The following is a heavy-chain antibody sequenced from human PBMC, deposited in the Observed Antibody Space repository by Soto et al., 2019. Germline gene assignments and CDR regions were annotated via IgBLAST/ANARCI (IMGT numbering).Heavy chain of an antibody. V-gene: IGHV1-46*01. J-gene: IGHJ4*02. Sequence: ASVKVSCKASGYTFSNYYMHWVRQAPGQGHEWMGIINPSGGSTTYAQKFQGRVTMTRDTSTSTVYMELSSLRSEDTAVYYCVKDRKALLTAYAYYWGQGTLVTVSS. CDR1: GYTFSNYY. CDR3: VKDRKALLTAYAYY. CDR2: INPSGGST. D-gene: IGHD3-9*01.